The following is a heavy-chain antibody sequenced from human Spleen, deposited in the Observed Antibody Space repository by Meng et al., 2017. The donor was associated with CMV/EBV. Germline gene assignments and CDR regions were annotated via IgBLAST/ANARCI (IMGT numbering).Heavy chain of an antibody. V-gene: IGHV2-5*02. CDR2: IYWDDDK. CDR3: AHSGADDYGDYGLRFDP. D-gene: IGHD4-17*01. Sequence: QITLTESGPTLVKPTQTLTLTCTFSGFSLSTSGVGVGWIRQPPGKALEWLALIYWDDDKRYSPSLKSRLTITKDTSKNQVVLTMTNMDPVDTATYYCAHSGADDYGDYGLRFDPWGQGTLVTVSS. CDR1: GFSLSTSGVG. J-gene: IGHJ5*02.